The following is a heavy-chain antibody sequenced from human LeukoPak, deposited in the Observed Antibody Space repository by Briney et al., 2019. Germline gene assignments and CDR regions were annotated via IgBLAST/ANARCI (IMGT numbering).Heavy chain of an antibody. CDR1: GYTFTGYY. CDR2: IIPILGIA. CDR3: AIDKADYFDY. J-gene: IGHJ4*02. V-gene: IGHV1-69*02. Sequence: ASVKVSCKASGYTFTGYYMHWVRQAPGQGLEWMGRIIPILGIANYAQKFQGRVTITADKSTSTAYMELSSLRAEDTAVYYCAIDKADYFDYWGQGTLVTVSS. D-gene: IGHD3-9*01.